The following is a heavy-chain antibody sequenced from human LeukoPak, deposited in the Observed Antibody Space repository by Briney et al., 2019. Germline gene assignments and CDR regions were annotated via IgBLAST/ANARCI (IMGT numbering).Heavy chain of an antibody. CDR3: ARVSSSWYQDWYFDL. V-gene: IGHV4-39*01. J-gene: IGHJ2*01. Sequence: PSETLSLTCTVSGGSISSSSYYWGWIRQPPGKGLEWIGSIYYSGSTYYNPSLKSRVTISVDTSKNQFSLKLSSVTAADTAVYYCARVSSSWYQDWYFDLWGRGTLVTVSS. CDR2: IYYSGST. CDR1: GGSISSSSYY. D-gene: IGHD6-13*01.